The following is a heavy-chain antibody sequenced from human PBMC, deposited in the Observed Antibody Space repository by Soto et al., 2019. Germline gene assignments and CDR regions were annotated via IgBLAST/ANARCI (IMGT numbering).Heavy chain of an antibody. J-gene: IGHJ6*02. V-gene: IGHV4-4*02. CDR3: AGETESVLLWFGGGMDV. CDR2: IYHSGST. Sequence: QVQLQESGPGLVKPSGTLSLTCAVSGGSISSSNWWTWVRQPPGRGLQWIGEIYHSGSTNYNPSLKGRVIISVDKSRIQFTLKMGSVTVADTAVYYCAGETESVLLWFGGGMDVWGQGTTVTVSS. CDR1: GGSISSSNW. D-gene: IGHD3-10*01.